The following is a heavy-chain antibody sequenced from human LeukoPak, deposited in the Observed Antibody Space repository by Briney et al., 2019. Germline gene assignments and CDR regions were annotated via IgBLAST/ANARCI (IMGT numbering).Heavy chain of an antibody. Sequence: SVKVSCKASGGTFSSYAISWVRQAPGQGLEWMGGIIPIFGTANYAQKFQGRVTITADESTSTAYMELSSLRSEDTAVYYCARLSLKVLEWSPTKGKETHYFDYWGQGTLVTVSS. CDR1: GGTFSSYA. J-gene: IGHJ4*02. D-gene: IGHD3-3*01. CDR2: IIPIFGTA. CDR3: ARLSLKVLEWSPTKGKETHYFDY. V-gene: IGHV1-69*13.